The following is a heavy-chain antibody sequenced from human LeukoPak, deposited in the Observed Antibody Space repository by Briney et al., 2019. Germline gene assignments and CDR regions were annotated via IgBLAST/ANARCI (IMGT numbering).Heavy chain of an antibody. CDR1: GYTFTGYY. D-gene: IGHD6-19*01. J-gene: IGHJ3*02. CDR2: INPNSGDT. V-gene: IGHV1-2*02. Sequence: GASVKVSCKASGYTFTGYYMHWVRQAPGQGLEWMGWINPNSGDTNYSQKFQGRVSMTRDTSINTAYMELSRLTSDDTAVYYCARDLYSSGWTDAFDIWGQGTMVTVSS. CDR3: ARDLYSSGWTDAFDI.